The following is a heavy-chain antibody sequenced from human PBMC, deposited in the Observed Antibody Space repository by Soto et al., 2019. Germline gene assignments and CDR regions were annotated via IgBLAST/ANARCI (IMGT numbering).Heavy chain of an antibody. J-gene: IGHJ6*03. CDR2: ISAFNGNT. V-gene: IGHV1-18*01. CDR1: GYSFTNYG. CDR3: ARERGVAPPVAGNTHYYYYMDV. Sequence: QDQLVQSGAEVKKPGASVTVSCKASGYSFTNYGITWVRQAPGQGLEWMGWISAFNGNTHYAQKLQGRFTMTTDASTSTASMELRSLRSDDTAVYYCARERGVAPPVAGNTHYYYYMDVWGKGTTVTVSS. D-gene: IGHD6-19*01.